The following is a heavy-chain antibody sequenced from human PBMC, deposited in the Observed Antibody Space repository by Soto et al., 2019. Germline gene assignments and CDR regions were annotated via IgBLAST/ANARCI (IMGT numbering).Heavy chain of an antibody. Sequence: SATLSLTCTVSGGSIVSFYWSWIRQPPGGTLEWIGYIYASGTTTYNPSLESRVTMSVDMPNNEFSLDLTSVTAADTAVYYCARSHSFDGSIYHYYFDFWGQGTLVTVSS. CDR1: GGSIVSFY. CDR3: ARSHSFDGSIYHYYFDF. D-gene: IGHD3-3*02. CDR2: IYASGTT. J-gene: IGHJ4*02. V-gene: IGHV4-59*01.